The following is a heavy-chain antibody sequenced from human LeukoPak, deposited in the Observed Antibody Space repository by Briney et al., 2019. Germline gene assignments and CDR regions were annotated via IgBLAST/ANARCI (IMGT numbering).Heavy chain of an antibody. D-gene: IGHD2-2*02. CDR1: GFTFSSYG. Sequence: GRSLRLSCAASGFTFSSYGMHWVRQAPGKGLEWVAVISYDGSNKYYADSVKGRFTISRHNGKDSLYLQMDSLRAEDTAVYYCVRDDALGYCSSTNCYTENWFDPWGQGTLVTVSS. CDR3: VRDDALGYCSSTNCYTENWFDP. V-gene: IGHV3-30*03. J-gene: IGHJ5*02. CDR2: ISYDGSNK.